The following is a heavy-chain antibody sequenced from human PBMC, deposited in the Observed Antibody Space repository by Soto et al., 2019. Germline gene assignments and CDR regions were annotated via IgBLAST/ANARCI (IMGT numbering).Heavy chain of an antibody. CDR1: GFSFSDYA. D-gene: IGHD1-1*01. V-gene: IGHV3-9*01. Sequence: PGGSLRLSCAASGFSFSDYAMHWVRQVPGKGLEWVSGFKWNSGDVGYVDSVKGRFTISRDNAKNSLYLQMNSLRAEDTAVYYCARDNWNYYYYYGMDVWGQGTTVTVSS. J-gene: IGHJ6*02. CDR3: ARDNWNYYYYYGMDV. CDR2: FKWNSGDV.